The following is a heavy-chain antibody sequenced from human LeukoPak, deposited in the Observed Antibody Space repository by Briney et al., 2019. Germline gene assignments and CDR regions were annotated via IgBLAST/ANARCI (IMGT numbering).Heavy chain of an antibody. Sequence: GGSLRLSCAASGFTFSSSSMNWVRQAPGKGLEWVSSISSSSSYIYYADSVKGRFTISRDNAKNSLYLQMNSLRAEDTAVYYCAREGDYVWGSYRYKDAFDIWGQGTMVTVSS. CDR2: ISSSSSYI. D-gene: IGHD3-16*02. CDR3: AREGDYVWGSYRYKDAFDI. V-gene: IGHV3-21*01. J-gene: IGHJ3*02. CDR1: GFTFSSSS.